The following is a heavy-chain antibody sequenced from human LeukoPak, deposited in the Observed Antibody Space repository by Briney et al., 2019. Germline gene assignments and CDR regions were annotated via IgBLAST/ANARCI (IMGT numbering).Heavy chain of an antibody. Sequence: GGSLRLACVVSGFTVSSNYMSWVRQAPGKGLEWVSIIYSGGNTYYADSVKGRFTISRDNSKNTLYLQMNSLRAEDTAVYYCARVPIHYYYDSSGLGDYWGQGTLVTVSS. V-gene: IGHV3-53*05. CDR2: IYSGGNT. CDR1: GFTVSSNY. D-gene: IGHD3-22*01. CDR3: ARVPIHYYYDSSGLGDY. J-gene: IGHJ4*02.